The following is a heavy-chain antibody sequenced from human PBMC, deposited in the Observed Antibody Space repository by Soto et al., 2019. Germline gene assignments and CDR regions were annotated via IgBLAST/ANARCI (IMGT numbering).Heavy chain of an antibody. D-gene: IGHD6-13*01. J-gene: IGHJ1*01. CDR3: ARERDGSSWSSAESLQY. V-gene: IGHV1-18*01. CDR2: TSTYNANT. Sequence: ASVKVSCKASGYIFSNYGISWVRQAPGQGREWMGWTSTYNANTYYAQKFQGRVTMTTDTSTSTAYMELRSLRSDDTAVFYCARERDGSSWSSAESLQYWGQGTLVTVSS. CDR1: GYIFSNYG.